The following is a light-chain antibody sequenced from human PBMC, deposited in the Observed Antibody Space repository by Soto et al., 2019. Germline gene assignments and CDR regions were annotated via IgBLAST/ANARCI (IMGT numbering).Light chain of an antibody. CDR1: QTLSTNS. Sequence: EIVLTQSPGTLSFSPGERATLSCRASQTLSTNSLAWYQQRLGQTPRLLIYAASTRDTDIPDRFNGSGSGTDFALTISRLEPEDIALYYCQQYDASPLTFGPGTKVDVK. CDR3: QQYDASPLT. J-gene: IGKJ3*01. V-gene: IGKV3-20*01. CDR2: AAS.